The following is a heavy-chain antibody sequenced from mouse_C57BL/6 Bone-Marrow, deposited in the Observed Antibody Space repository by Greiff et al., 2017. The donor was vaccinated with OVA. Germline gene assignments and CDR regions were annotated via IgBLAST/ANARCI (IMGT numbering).Heavy chain of an antibody. Sequence: EVMLVESGGGLVQPGGSLKLSCAASGFTFSDYGMAWVRQAPRKGPEWVAFISNLAYSIYYADTVTGRFTISRENAKNTLYLEMSSLRSEDTAMYYCARRGNWDEAMDYWGQGTSVTVSS. CDR1: GFTFSDYG. J-gene: IGHJ4*01. D-gene: IGHD4-1*01. CDR2: ISNLAYSI. V-gene: IGHV5-15*04. CDR3: ARRGNWDEAMDY.